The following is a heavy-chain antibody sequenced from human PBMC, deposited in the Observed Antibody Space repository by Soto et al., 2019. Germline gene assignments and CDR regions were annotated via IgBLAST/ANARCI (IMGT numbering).Heavy chain of an antibody. V-gene: IGHV3-15*01. Sequence: GGSLRLSCAASGFTFSNAWMSWVRQAPGKGLEWVGRIKSKTEGGTTDYTAPVKGRFTISRDDSKNTLYLQMNSLKTEDTAVYYCTTDIQLMTFGGVIVKEFDYWGQGTLVTVSS. CDR1: GFTFSNAW. CDR3: TTDIQLMTFGGVIVKEFDY. J-gene: IGHJ4*02. CDR2: IKSKTEGGTT. D-gene: IGHD3-16*02.